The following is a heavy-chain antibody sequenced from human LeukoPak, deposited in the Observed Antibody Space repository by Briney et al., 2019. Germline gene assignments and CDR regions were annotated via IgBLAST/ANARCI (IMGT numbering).Heavy chain of an antibody. D-gene: IGHD3-22*01. CDR2: ISSSTSYI. V-gene: IGHV3-21*04. Sequence: GGSLRLSCAASGFTFSSYSMNWIRQAPGKGLEWVSSISSSTSYIYCADSVKGRFTISRDNSKNTLYLQMNSLRAEDTAVYYCARYDYYDSSGYYRLGYWGQGTLVTVSS. CDR3: ARYDYYDSSGYYRLGY. J-gene: IGHJ4*02. CDR1: GFTFSSYS.